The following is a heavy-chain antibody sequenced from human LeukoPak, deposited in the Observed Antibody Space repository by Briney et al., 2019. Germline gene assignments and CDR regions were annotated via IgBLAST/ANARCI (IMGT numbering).Heavy chain of an antibody. CDR3: AKSRSGITMVRGDGAFDI. Sequence: GGSLRISCAASGFNVSSNYMSWVRQAPGKGLEWVSVIYSGGSTYYADSVKGRFTISRDNSKNTLYLQMNSLRAEDTAVCYCAKSRSGITMVRGDGAFDIWGQGTMVTVSS. CDR2: IYSGGST. V-gene: IGHV3-66*01. J-gene: IGHJ3*02. CDR1: GFNVSSNY. D-gene: IGHD3-10*01.